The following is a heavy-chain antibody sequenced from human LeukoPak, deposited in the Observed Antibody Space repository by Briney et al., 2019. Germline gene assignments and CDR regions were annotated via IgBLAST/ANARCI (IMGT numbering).Heavy chain of an antibody. Sequence: GGSLRLSCAASGFTFSSYWMRWVRQAPGKGLEWVATIKADGSEKYYVDSVKGRFTISRDNAKSSLYLQMNSLRAEDTAVYYCSRHSSSCHAMDVWGQGTTVTVSS. J-gene: IGHJ6*02. V-gene: IGHV3-7*02. CDR2: IKADGSEK. D-gene: IGHD6-13*01. CDR3: SRHSSSCHAMDV. CDR1: GFTFSSYW.